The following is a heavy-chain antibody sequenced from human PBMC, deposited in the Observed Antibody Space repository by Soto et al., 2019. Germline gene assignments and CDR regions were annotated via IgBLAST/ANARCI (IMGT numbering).Heavy chain of an antibody. V-gene: IGHV3-30*18. CDR1: GFTFSSYG. CDR2: ISYDGSNK. J-gene: IGHJ6*02. Sequence: QPGGSLRLSCAASGFTFSSYGMHWVRQAPGKGLEWVAVISYDGSNKYYADSVKGRFTISRDNSKNTLYLQMNSLRVEDTAVYYCAKDPPSERMQPDYGMDVWGQGTTVTVSS. D-gene: IGHD6-13*01. CDR3: AKDPPSERMQPDYGMDV.